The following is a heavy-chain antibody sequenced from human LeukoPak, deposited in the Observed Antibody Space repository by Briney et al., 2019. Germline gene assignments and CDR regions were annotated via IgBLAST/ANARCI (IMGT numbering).Heavy chain of an antibody. CDR2: ISGSGGTI. CDR3: ARGGSDILTQHDY. D-gene: IGHD3-9*01. CDR1: GFTFRGYT. J-gene: IGHJ4*02. Sequence: GGSLRLSCAASGFTFRGYTMCWVRQAPGKGLEWVSVISGSGGTIYYADSVKGRFTISRDNAKNSLYLQMNSLRAEDTAVYYCARGGSDILTQHDYWGQGTLVTVSS. V-gene: IGHV3-21*01.